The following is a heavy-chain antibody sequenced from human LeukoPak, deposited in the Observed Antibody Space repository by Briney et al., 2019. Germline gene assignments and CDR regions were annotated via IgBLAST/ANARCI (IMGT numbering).Heavy chain of an antibody. D-gene: IGHD3-10*01. CDR3: ARESTGSYYNPLGYMGG. CDR1: GGSISIYY. CDR2: IFTSGIT. Sequence: PSETLSLTCTVSGGSISIYYWNWIRQPAGKGLEWIGRIFTSGITNYNPSLKSRVTMSVVPSKSQFSLKLRSVTAAGTAVYYCARESTGSYYNPLGYMGGWGKGTTVTVSS. V-gene: IGHV4-4*07. J-gene: IGHJ6*03.